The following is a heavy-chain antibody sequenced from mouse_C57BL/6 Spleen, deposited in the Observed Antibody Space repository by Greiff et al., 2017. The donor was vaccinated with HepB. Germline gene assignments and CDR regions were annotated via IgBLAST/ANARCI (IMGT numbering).Heavy chain of an antibody. CDR2: ISYDGSN. Sequence: EVQLVESGPSLVKPSQSLSLTCSVTGYSITSGYYWNWIRQFPGNKLEWMGYISYDGSNNYNPSLKNRISITRDTSKNQFFLKLNSVTTEDTATYYCARGKLGPFDYWGQGTTLTVSS. D-gene: IGHD4-1*01. CDR1: GYSITSGYY. CDR3: ARGKLGPFDY. J-gene: IGHJ2*01. V-gene: IGHV3-6*01.